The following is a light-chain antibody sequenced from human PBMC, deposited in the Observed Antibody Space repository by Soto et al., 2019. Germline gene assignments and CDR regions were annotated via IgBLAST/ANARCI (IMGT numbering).Light chain of an antibody. CDR1: SSDVGSYNL. CDR3: CSYAGSTTSLYV. V-gene: IGLV2-23*02. CDR2: EVS. J-gene: IGLJ1*01. Sequence: QSALTQPASVSGSPGQSITISCTGTSSDVGSYNLVSWYQQHPGKAPKLMIYEVSKRPSGVSNRFSGSKSGNAASLTISGLQAEDEADYYCCSYAGSTTSLYVFGPGTKVTV.